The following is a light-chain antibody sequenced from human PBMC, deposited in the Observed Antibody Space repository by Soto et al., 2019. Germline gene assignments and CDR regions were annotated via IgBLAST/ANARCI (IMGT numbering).Light chain of an antibody. CDR2: GAS. Sequence: EIVMTQSPATLSVSPGERATLSCRASQSVSSKLAWYQQKPGQAPRLLIYGASTRATGIPARFSGSGSGTDFTLTISRLEPEDFAVYYCQQYGSSLVTFGGGTKVDIK. CDR1: QSVSSK. V-gene: IGKV3-15*01. J-gene: IGKJ4*01. CDR3: QQYGSSLVT.